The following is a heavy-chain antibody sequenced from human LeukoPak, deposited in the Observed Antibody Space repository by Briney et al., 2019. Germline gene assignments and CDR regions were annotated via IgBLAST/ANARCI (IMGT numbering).Heavy chain of an antibody. J-gene: IGHJ4*02. Sequence: PSETLSLTCTVSGGSISSSSYYWGWIRQPPGKGQEWIGSIYYSGSTYYNPSLKSRVTISVDTSKNQFSLKLSSVTAADTAVYYCARYCSGGSCLTRYYFDYWGQGTLVTVSS. D-gene: IGHD2-15*01. CDR3: ARYCSGGSCLTRYYFDY. CDR1: GGSISSSSYY. CDR2: IYYSGST. V-gene: IGHV4-39*01.